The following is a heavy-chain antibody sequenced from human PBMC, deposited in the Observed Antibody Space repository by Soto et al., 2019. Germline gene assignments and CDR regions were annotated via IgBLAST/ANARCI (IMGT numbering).Heavy chain of an antibody. D-gene: IGHD3-22*01. Sequence: QITLKESGPALVKPTQTLTLTCNFSGFSLSTSGVGVGWVRQPPEKALEWLAYIYWDDDKRYSPSLRNRLTIVKDTSKQRVVLKMTDLDPVDTATYYCVRSSYDGSLPSGTDAFDFWGQGTLVTVSS. CDR3: VRSSYDGSLPSGTDAFDF. CDR2: IYWDDDK. V-gene: IGHV2-5*02. CDR1: GFSLSTSGVG. J-gene: IGHJ3*01.